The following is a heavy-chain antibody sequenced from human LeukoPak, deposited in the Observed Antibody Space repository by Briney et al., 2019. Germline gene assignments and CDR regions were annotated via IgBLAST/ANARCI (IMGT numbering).Heavy chain of an antibody. D-gene: IGHD1/OR15-1a*01. Sequence: ASVKVSCKASGYTFTGYYMHWVRQAPGQGLEWMGWINPNSGGTNYAQKFQGRVTMTRDTSISTAYMELSRLRSDDAAVYYCARDPPNNPHFDYWGQGTLVTVSS. V-gene: IGHV1-2*02. CDR3: ARDPPNNPHFDY. J-gene: IGHJ4*02. CDR1: GYTFTGYY. CDR2: INPNSGGT.